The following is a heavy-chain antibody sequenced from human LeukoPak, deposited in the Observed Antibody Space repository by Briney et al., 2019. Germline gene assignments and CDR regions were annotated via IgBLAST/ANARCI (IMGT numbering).Heavy chain of an antibody. J-gene: IGHJ4*02. V-gene: IGHV1-18*01. D-gene: IGHD5-24*01. Sequence: ASVKVSCKASGYTFTSYGISWVRQAPGQGLEWMGWISAYNGNTNYAQKLQGRVTMTTDTSTSTAYMELRSLRSDDTAVYYCAREDRDGYNLDAGRGGFDYWGQGALVTVSS. CDR3: AREDRDGYNLDAGRGGFDY. CDR2: ISAYNGNT. CDR1: GYTFTSYG.